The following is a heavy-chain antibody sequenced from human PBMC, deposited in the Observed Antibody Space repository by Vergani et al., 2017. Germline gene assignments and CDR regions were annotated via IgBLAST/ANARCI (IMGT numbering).Heavy chain of an antibody. CDR2: IYYSGST. J-gene: IGHJ4*02. CDR1: GGSISSSSYY. V-gene: IGHV4-39*07. CDR3: ARDEGSSWYFIDFDY. D-gene: IGHD6-13*01. Sequence: QLQLQESGPGLVKPSETLSLTCTVSGGSISSSSYYWGWIRQPPGKGLEWIGSIYYSGSTYYNPSLKSRVTISVDTSKNQFSLKLISVTAADTAVYYCARDEGSSWYFIDFDYWGQGTLVTVSS.